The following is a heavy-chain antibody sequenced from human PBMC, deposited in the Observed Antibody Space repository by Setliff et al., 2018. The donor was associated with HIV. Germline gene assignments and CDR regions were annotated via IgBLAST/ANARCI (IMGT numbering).Heavy chain of an antibody. CDR2: IYSDGST. CDR3: ARSRPYNSALDY. D-gene: IGHD6-25*01. Sequence: PGGSLRLSCVVSGFTVSTKYMAWVRQAPGKGLGWVSTIYSDGSTYHRDSVKGRFTLSRDNAKNTVYLQVGSLRPDDTAMYYCARSRPYNSALDYWGQGTLVTVSS. V-gene: IGHV3-66*02. CDR1: GFTVSTKY. J-gene: IGHJ4*02.